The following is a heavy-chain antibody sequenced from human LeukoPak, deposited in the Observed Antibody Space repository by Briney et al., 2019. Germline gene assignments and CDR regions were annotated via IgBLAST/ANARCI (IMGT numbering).Heavy chain of an antibody. CDR2: IIPIFGTA. D-gene: IGHD3-22*01. J-gene: IGHJ4*02. V-gene: IGHV1-69*05. CDR1: GGTFSSYA. Sequence: SVKVSCKASGGTFSSYAISWVRQAPGQGLEWMGGIIPIFGTANYAQKFQGRVTITTDESTSTAYMELSSLRSEDTAVYYCASPRDYYDSSGYYLIPFDYWGQGTLVTVSS. CDR3: ASPRDYYDSSGYYLIPFDY.